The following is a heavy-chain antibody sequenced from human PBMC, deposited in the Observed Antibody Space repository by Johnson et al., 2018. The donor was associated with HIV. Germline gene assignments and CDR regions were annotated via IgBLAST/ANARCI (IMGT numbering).Heavy chain of an antibody. CDR3: ARDTDYYDSSGYVGSAFDI. D-gene: IGHD3-22*01. CDR2: WNGGST. V-gene: IGHV3-20*03. Sequence: WNGGSTGYADSVKGRFTISRDNAKNSLYLQMNSLRAEDTALYYCARDTDYYDSSGYVGSAFDIWGQGTMVTVSS. J-gene: IGHJ3*02.